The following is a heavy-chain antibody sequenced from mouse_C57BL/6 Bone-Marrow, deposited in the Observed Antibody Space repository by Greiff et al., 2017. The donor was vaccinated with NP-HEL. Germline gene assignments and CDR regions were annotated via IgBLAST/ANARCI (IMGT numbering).Heavy chain of an antibody. V-gene: IGHV1-59*01. CDR1: GYTFTSYW. CDR2: IDPSDSYT. CDR3: ARKSSSGYVDY. J-gene: IGHJ2*01. Sequence: QVQLQQPGAELVRPGTSVKLSCKASGYTFTSYWMHWVKQRPGQGLEWIGVIDPSDSYTNYIQKFKGKATLTVDTSSSTAYMQLSSLTSEDSAVYYCARKSSSGYVDYWGQGTTLTVSS. D-gene: IGHD3-2*02.